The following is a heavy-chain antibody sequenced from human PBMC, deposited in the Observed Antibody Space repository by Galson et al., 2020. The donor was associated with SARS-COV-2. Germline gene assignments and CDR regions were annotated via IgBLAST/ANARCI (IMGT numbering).Heavy chain of an antibody. J-gene: IGHJ3*02. Sequence: DGTNKKYADSVKGRFNISRDNSKNMLYLQMDSLRAEDTAIYFCTRSASGSYFRAFDIWGQGTIVTVSS. D-gene: IGHD1-26*01. CDR2: DGTNK. CDR3: TRSASGSYFRAFDI. V-gene: IGHV3-33*01.